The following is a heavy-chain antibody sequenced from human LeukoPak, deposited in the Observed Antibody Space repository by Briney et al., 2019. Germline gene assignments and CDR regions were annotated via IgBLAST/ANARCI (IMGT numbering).Heavy chain of an antibody. CDR2: ISIGSSYI. V-gene: IGHV3-21*01. CDR3: ARDPAACSGNYSYHGMDV. CDR1: GFTFSSYS. J-gene: IGHJ6*02. D-gene: IGHD1-26*01. Sequence: PGGSLRLSCAASGFTFSSYSVDWVRQAPGKGLEWVSSISIGSSYIYYADSVKGRFTISRDNARNSVYLQMNSLRAEDRAVYYCARDPAACSGNYSYHGMDVWGLGTTVTVSS.